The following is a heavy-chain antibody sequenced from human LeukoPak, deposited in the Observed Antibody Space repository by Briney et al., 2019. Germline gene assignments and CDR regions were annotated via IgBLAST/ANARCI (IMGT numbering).Heavy chain of an antibody. CDR1: GGSISSGDYY. CDR3: ARVVSGIVEVIDY. Sequence: SQTLSLTCTVSGGSISSGDYYWSWIRQPPGKGLEWIGYIYYSGSTYYNPFLKSRVTISVDTSKNQFSLKLSSVTAADTAVYYCARVVSGIVEVIDYWGQGTLVTVSS. D-gene: IGHD3-22*01. J-gene: IGHJ4*02. CDR2: IYYSGST. V-gene: IGHV4-30-4*08.